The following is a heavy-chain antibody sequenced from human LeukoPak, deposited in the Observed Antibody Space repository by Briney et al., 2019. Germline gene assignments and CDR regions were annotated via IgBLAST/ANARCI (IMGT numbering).Heavy chain of an antibody. D-gene: IGHD3-10*01. V-gene: IGHV1-2*02. CDR2: INPNSGGT. CDR3: ARGAVINMVRGVITYYYYYGMDV. Sequence: ASVKVSCKASGYTFTGYYMHWVRQAPGQGLEWMGWINPNSGGTNYAQKFQGRVTMTRDTSISTAYMELSRLRSDDTAVYYCARGAVINMVRGVITYYYYYGMDVWGQGTTVTVSS. J-gene: IGHJ6*02. CDR1: GYTFTGYY.